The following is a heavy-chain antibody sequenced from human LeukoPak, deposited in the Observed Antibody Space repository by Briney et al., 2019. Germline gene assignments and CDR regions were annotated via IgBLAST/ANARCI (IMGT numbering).Heavy chain of an antibody. D-gene: IGHD5-12*01. CDR3: GRPSNSGYDL. J-gene: IGHJ5*02. V-gene: IGHV5-51*01. CDR1: GYSFSNYW. Sequence: GESLKISCKASGYSFSNYWIGWVRQMPGKGLEWMGIIYPSDSDTKYSPSFQGQVTISADKSISTAYLQWSSLQASDTAMYYCGRPSNSGYDLWGQGALVTVSS. CDR2: IYPSDSDT.